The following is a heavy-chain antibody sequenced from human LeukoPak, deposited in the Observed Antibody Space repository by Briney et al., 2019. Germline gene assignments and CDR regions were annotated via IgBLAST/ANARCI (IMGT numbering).Heavy chain of an antibody. Sequence: ASVKVSCKASGYTFTNYAMHWVRQAPGQRLEWMGWINAGTGNTKYSQKFQDRVTITRDTSATTSYMELSSLRSQDTAVYFCARGEGGSYSWYSGYWGQGILVTVSS. CDR1: GYTFTNYA. D-gene: IGHD5-18*01. V-gene: IGHV1-3*01. J-gene: IGHJ4*02. CDR2: INAGTGNT. CDR3: ARGEGGSYSWYSGY.